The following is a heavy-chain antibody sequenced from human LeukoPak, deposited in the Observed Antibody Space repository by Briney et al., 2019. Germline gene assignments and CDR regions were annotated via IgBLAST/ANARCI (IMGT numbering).Heavy chain of an antibody. CDR3: AGLYDSATNDYYNYYVMDV. V-gene: IGHV1-2*02. Sequence: ASVKVSCKASGYTFTGYYMHWVRQAPGQGLEWMGWINPDSGGTNYAEKFQGRVTMTRDTSISAAYMELSRLRSDDTAVYYCAGLYDSATNDYYNYYVMDVWGQGATVTVSS. D-gene: IGHD3-3*01. CDR2: INPDSGGT. J-gene: IGHJ6*02. CDR1: GYTFTGYY.